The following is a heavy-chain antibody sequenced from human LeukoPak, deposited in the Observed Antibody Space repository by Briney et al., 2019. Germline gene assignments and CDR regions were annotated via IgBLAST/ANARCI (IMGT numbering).Heavy chain of an antibody. Sequence: PGGSLRLSCAASGFTFSSYGMHWVRQAPDKGLEWVAIIWYDGSNKYYGDSVKGRFTISRDSSKNTLYLQMNNLRAEDTAVYYCAREVNSGLHNYYGMDVWGQGTTVTVFS. CDR1: GFTFSSYG. J-gene: IGHJ6*02. CDR2: IWYDGSNK. CDR3: AREVNSGLHNYYGMDV. D-gene: IGHD5-12*01. V-gene: IGHV3-33*01.